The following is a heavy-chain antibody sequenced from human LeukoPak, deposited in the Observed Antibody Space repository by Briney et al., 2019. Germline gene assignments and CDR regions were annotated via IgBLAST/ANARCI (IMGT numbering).Heavy chain of an antibody. Sequence: ASVKVSCKASGYTFTDYYMHWVRQAPGQGLEWMGWINPKNGGTEYAQKFQGRVTMTRDTSISTAYMELSRLRSDDTAVYYCARTYYYDSSGYYYGLDYWGQGTLVTVSS. J-gene: IGHJ4*02. D-gene: IGHD3-22*01. CDR1: GYTFTDYY. CDR2: INPKNGGT. CDR3: ARTYYYDSSGYYYGLDY. V-gene: IGHV1-2*02.